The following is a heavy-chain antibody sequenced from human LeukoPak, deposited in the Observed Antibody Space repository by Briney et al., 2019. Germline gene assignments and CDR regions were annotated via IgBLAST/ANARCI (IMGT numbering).Heavy chain of an antibody. J-gene: IGHJ5*02. CDR2: IKQDGSDK. Sequence: AGGSLRLSCAASGFIFSTYSMNWVRQAPGKGLEWVASIKQDGSDKYYVDSVKGRFTISRDNAKNSLYLQMNSLRVEDTAVYYCARDKGAYYDSSGYQYNWFDPWGQGTLVTVSS. D-gene: IGHD3-22*01. V-gene: IGHV3-7*01. CDR3: ARDKGAYYDSSGYQYNWFDP. CDR1: GFIFSTYS.